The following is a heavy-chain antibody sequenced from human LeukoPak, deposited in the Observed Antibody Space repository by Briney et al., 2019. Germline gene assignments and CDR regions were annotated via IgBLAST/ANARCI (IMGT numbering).Heavy chain of an antibody. CDR3: ARVNGYDSSPFGY. CDR1: GYTFTNFG. D-gene: IGHD5-12*01. CDR2: IGPYTGKT. Sequence: GASVKVSCKASGYTFTNFGISWVRQAPGQGLEWMGWIGPYTGKTNYAQKFQGRVTITADESTSTAYMELSSLRSEDTAVYYCARVNGYDSSPFGYWGQGTLVTVSS. J-gene: IGHJ4*02. V-gene: IGHV1-18*01.